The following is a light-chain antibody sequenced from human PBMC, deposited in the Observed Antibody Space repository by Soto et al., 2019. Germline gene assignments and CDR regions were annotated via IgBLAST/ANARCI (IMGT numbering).Light chain of an antibody. CDR3: CSYAGSSTFYV. J-gene: IGLJ1*01. Sequence: QSALTQPDSVSGSPGQSITLSCTGTSSDVGSYNLVSWYQQHPGKVPKLMIFEVSKRPSGVSNRFSGSKSGDTASLTISEIQAEDEADYYCCSYAGSSTFYVFGTGTKLTVL. V-gene: IGLV2-23*02. CDR2: EVS. CDR1: SSDVGSYNL.